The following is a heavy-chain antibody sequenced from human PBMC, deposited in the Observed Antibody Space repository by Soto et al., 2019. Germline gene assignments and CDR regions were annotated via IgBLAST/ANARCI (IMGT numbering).Heavy chain of an antibody. CDR3: AKGLVVVAATDFFDY. Sequence: SETLSLTCGVSGGSXNSGDYAWSWIRQPPGKGLEWMGYIYHSGSTYYNPSLKSRVTILVDRSKNQFSLKLSSVTAEDTAVYYCAKGLVVVAATDFFDYWGQGTLVTVSS. V-gene: IGHV4-30-2*01. D-gene: IGHD2-15*01. CDR1: GGSXNSGDYA. CDR2: IYHSGST. J-gene: IGHJ4*02.